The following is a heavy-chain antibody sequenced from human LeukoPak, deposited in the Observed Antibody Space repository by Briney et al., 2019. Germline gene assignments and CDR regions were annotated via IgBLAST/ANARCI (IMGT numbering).Heavy chain of an antibody. CDR3: AKQSSYYGSGSLDY. CDR2: ISGSGGST. J-gene: IGHJ4*02. D-gene: IGHD3-10*01. CDR1: XXTFSSXX. V-gene: IGHV3-23*01. Sequence: ASXXTFSSXXXXXVXXXXXXXREXVXAISGSGGSTYYADSVKGRFTISRDNSKNTLYLQMNSLRAEDTAVYYCAKQSSYYGSGSLDYWGQGTLVTVSS.